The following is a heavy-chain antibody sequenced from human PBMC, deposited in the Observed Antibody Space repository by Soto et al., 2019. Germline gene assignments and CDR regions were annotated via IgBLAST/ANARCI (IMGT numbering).Heavy chain of an antibody. V-gene: IGHV3-11*01. D-gene: IGHD6-13*01. CDR1: GFTFSDYY. Sequence: PGGSLRLSCAASGFTFSDYYMSWIRQAPGKGLEWVSYISSSGSTIYYADSVKGRFAISRDNAKNSLYLQMNSLRAEDTAVYYCARDHPYSSSWKDAFDIWGQGTMVTVSS. CDR2: ISSSGSTI. CDR3: ARDHPYSSSWKDAFDI. J-gene: IGHJ3*02.